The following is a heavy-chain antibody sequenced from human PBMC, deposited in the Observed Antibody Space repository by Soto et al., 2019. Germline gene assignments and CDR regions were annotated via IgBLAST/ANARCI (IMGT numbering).Heavy chain of an antibody. CDR2: IYYSGST. J-gene: IGHJ4*02. CDR1: GGSISSYY. Sequence: PSETLSLTCTVSGGSISSYYWSWIRQPPGKGLECIGYIYYSGSTNYNPSLKSRVTISVDTSKNRFSLKLSSVTAADTAVYYCARGRYYYDSSGYYYWGQGPLVTVSS. CDR3: ARGRYYYDSSGYYY. V-gene: IGHV4-59*01. D-gene: IGHD3-22*01.